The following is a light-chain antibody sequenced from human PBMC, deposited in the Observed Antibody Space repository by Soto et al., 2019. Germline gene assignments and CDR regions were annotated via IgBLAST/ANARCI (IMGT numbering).Light chain of an antibody. J-gene: IGKJ5*01. CDR2: GAS. CDR1: QSVSSN. CDR3: QQYKNWPIT. Sequence: EIVMTQSPSTLSVSPVERSTLSFRASQSVSSNLAWYQQKPGQAPRLLIYGASTMATGIPARFRGSGSGTEFTLTISSLQSEDFEVYYCQQYKNWPITFGQGTRLEIK. V-gene: IGKV3D-15*01.